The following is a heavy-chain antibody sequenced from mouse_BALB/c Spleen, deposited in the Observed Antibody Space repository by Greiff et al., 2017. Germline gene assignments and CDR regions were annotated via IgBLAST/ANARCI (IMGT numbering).Heavy chain of an antibody. CDR3: ARKSTMITTWFAY. V-gene: IGHV1-4*02. D-gene: IGHD2-4*01. CDR1: GYTFTSYT. J-gene: IGHJ3*01. Sequence: QVQLKQSAAELARPGASVKMSCKASGYTFTSYTMHWVKQRPGQGLEWIGYINPSSGYTEYNQNFKDKTTLTADKSSSTAYMQLSSLTSEDSAVYYGARKSTMITTWFAYWGQGTLVTVSA. CDR2: INPSSGYT.